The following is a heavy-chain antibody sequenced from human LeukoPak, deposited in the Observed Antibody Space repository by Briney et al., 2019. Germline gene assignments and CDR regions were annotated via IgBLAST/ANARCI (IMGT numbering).Heavy chain of an antibody. Sequence: PGGSLRLSCVASGFTFSIFAMNWVRQAPGKGLEWVSAISGSGGSTYYADSVKGRFTISRDNSKNTLYLQMNSLRADDTAVYYCAKSSGYDTPFNWGQRTLVTVSS. V-gene: IGHV3-23*01. D-gene: IGHD5-12*01. CDR2: ISGSGGST. J-gene: IGHJ4*02. CDR3: AKSSGYDTPFN. CDR1: GFTFSIFA.